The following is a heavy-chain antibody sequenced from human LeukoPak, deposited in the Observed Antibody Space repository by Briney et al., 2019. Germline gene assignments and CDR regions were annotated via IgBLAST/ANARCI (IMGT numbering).Heavy chain of an antibody. J-gene: IGHJ4*02. Sequence: GGSLRLSCAASGFTFSSYNMNWVRQAPGKGLEWVSSISSSGSYVYYVDSVKGRFTISRDNGKNSLHLQMDSLRTDHTAIYYSARDWLAAGGFDYWGQGSLVTVSS. V-gene: IGHV3-21*01. D-gene: IGHD6-13*01. CDR2: ISSSGSYV. CDR1: GFTFSSYN. CDR3: ARDWLAAGGFDY.